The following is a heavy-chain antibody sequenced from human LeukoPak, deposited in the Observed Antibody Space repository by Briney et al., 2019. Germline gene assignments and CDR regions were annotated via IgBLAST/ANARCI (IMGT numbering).Heavy chain of an antibody. CDR3: ARGYSSSWYAGWFDP. CDR1: GGSMTSGSYY. V-gene: IGHV4-61*02. CDR2: IFTGGST. D-gene: IGHD6-13*01. Sequence: SETLSLTCTVSGGSMTSGSYYWSWIRQPAGKGLEWIGRIFTGGSTNYNPSLKSRVTISVDTSKNQFSLKLSSVTAADTAVYYCARGYSSSWYAGWFDPWGQGTLVTVSS. J-gene: IGHJ5*02.